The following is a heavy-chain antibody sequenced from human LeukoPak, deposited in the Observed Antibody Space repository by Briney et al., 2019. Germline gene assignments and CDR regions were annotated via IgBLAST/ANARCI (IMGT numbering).Heavy chain of an antibody. Sequence: ASVKVSCKASGYTFTGYYMHWVRQAPGQGLEWMGRINPNSGGTNYAQKFQGRVTMTRDTSISTAYMEPSRLRSDDTAVYYCARVIAQQLVPFDYWGQGTLVTVSS. J-gene: IGHJ4*02. CDR2: INPNSGGT. CDR3: ARVIAQQLVPFDY. V-gene: IGHV1-2*06. D-gene: IGHD6-13*01. CDR1: GYTFTGYY.